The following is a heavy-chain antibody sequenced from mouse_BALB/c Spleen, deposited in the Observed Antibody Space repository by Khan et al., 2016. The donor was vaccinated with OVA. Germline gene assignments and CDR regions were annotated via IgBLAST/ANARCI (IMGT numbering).Heavy chain of an antibody. CDR3: TRHGYVAWFTY. D-gene: IGHD2-2*01. CDR1: GYSFTTYY. CDR2: IDPFSGDT. V-gene: IGHV1S135*01. J-gene: IGHJ3*01. Sequence: VQLQQSGPELMKPGASGKISCKASGYSFTTYYIHWVKQSHGKSLEWSGYIDPFSGDTTYNQKFKGMATLTVDKSSSTAYIHLSNLTSEDSAVYYCTRHGYVAWFTYWGQGTLVTVSA.